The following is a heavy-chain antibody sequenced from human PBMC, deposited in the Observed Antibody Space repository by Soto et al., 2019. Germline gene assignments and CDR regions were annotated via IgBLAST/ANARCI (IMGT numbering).Heavy chain of an antibody. CDR1: GYTFNSYD. CDR3: ARAPAGISGTDY. Sequence: ASVKVSCKASGYTFNSYDINWVRQATGQGLEWMGWMNPNSGNTGYAQKFQGRVTMTRNTSISTAYMELSSLRSEDTAVYYCARAPAGISGTDYWGQGTLVTVSS. V-gene: IGHV1-8*01. CDR2: MNPNSGNT. J-gene: IGHJ4*02. D-gene: IGHD6-13*01.